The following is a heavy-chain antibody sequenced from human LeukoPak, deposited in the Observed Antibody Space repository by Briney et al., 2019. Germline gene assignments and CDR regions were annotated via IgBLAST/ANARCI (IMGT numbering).Heavy chain of an antibody. V-gene: IGHV4-34*01. Sequence: PSETLSLTCAVYGGSFSGYYWSWIRQPPGKGLEWIGEINHSGSTNYNPSLKSRVTISGDTSKTQFSLKLSSVTAADTAVYYCARGVFVRSSSWYEGYYYYYGMDVWGKGTTVTVSS. CDR1: GGSFSGYY. CDR2: INHSGST. CDR3: ARGVFVRSSSWYEGYYYYYGMDV. D-gene: IGHD6-13*01. J-gene: IGHJ6*04.